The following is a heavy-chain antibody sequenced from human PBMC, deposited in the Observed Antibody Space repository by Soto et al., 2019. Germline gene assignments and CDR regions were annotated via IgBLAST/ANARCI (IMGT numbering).Heavy chain of an antibody. D-gene: IGHD2-15*01. J-gene: IGHJ2*01. CDR3: ARVRGVVAAPYNWYFDL. Sequence: QVQLVQSGAEVKKPGASVKVSCKASGDTFTSYGISWVRQAPGQWLEWMGWSSAYNVNTNYAQKLQGRVTMTTDTSQSTAYMELRSLRSDDTAVYYCARVRGVVAAPYNWYFDLWGRGTLVTVSS. CDR2: SSAYNVNT. V-gene: IGHV1-18*01. CDR1: GDTFTSYG.